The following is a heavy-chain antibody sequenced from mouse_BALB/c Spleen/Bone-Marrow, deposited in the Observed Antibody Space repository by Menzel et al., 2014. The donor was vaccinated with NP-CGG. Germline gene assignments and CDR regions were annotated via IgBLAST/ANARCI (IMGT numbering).Heavy chain of an antibody. D-gene: IGHD2-4*01. Sequence: EVQRVESGGGLVKPGGSLKLSCAASGFTFSSYAMSWVRQTPEKRLEWVATISGGGSYTYYPDSVKGRFTISRDNAKNTLYLQMSSLRSEDTAMYYCARHGITRLLDYWGQGTTLTVSS. CDR1: GFTFSSYA. CDR3: ARHGITRLLDY. CDR2: ISGGGSYT. V-gene: IGHV5-9-3*01. J-gene: IGHJ2*01.